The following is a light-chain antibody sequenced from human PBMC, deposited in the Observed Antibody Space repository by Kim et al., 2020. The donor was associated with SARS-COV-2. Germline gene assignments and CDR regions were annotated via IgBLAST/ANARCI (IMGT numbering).Light chain of an antibody. CDR3: AAWDDNLQGVV. J-gene: IGLJ2*01. V-gene: IGLV1-44*01. Sequence: GQRFTISCYGSGSNIGSNTVNWYQQLPGTAPKLLIYYNDQRPSGVPDRFSGSKSGTSASLAISGLQSEDEADYYCAAWDDNLQGVVFGGGTQLTVL. CDR1: GSNIGSNT. CDR2: YND.